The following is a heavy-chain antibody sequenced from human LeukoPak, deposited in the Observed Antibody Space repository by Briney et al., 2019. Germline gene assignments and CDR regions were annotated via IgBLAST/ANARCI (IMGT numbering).Heavy chain of an antibody. Sequence: GGSLRLSCAASGFTFSTYAMSWVRQAPAKGLEWVSAISGSGGNTYYADSVKGRFTISRDNSKSMVYPQMNSLRAEDTAVYYCAKDRGSAPYCIDYWGQGTLVTVSS. CDR2: ISGSGGNT. D-gene: IGHD3-10*01. V-gene: IGHV3-23*01. J-gene: IGHJ4*02. CDR1: GFTFSTYA. CDR3: AKDRGSAPYCIDY.